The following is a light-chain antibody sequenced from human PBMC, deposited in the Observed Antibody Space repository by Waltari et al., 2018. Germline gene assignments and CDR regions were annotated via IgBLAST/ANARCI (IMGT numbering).Light chain of an antibody. CDR1: NLRLYY. Sequence: SSEPTQDPGVSVAWGQTVRITCQGDNLRLYYASWCRQKPGQAPVLLIYGKNNRPSGIPDRFSASSSGETSSLTITGAQAEDEADYYCTSRDINGNVLFGGGTKLTVL. J-gene: IGLJ3*02. CDR2: GKN. CDR3: TSRDINGNVL. V-gene: IGLV3-19*01.